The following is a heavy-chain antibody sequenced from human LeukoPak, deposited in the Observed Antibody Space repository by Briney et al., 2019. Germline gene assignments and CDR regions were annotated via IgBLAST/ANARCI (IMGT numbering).Heavy chain of an antibody. CDR2: ISSSSYI. CDR3: ARVSGITMIVVVSPSDY. CDR1: GFTFSSYS. D-gene: IGHD3-22*01. Sequence: PGGSLRLSCAASGFTFSSYSMNWVRQAPGKGLEWVSSISSSSYIYYADSVKGRFTISRDNAKNSLYLQMNSLRAEDTAVYYCARVSGITMIVVVSPSDYWGQGTLVTVSS. J-gene: IGHJ4*02. V-gene: IGHV3-21*01.